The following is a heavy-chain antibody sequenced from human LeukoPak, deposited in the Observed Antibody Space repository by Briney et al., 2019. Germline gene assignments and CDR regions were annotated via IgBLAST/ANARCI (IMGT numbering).Heavy chain of an antibody. CDR3: ARLYDSSGYYLTEYDAFDI. Sequence: KPSETLSLTCTVSGGSISSSSYYWGWIRQPPGKGLEWIGSIYYSGSTYYNPSLKSRVTISVDTSKNQFSLKLSSVTAADTAVYYCARLYDSSGYYLTEYDAFDIWGQGTMVTVSS. D-gene: IGHD3-22*01. CDR1: GGSISSSSYY. J-gene: IGHJ3*02. V-gene: IGHV4-39*01. CDR2: IYYSGST.